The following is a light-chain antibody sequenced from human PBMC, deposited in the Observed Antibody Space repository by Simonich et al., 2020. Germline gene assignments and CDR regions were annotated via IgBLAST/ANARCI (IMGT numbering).Light chain of an antibody. V-gene: IGKV4-1*01. CDR1: QSVLYSSNNKNY. CDR3: QQYYSTPQT. CDR2: WAS. Sequence: DIVMTQSPDSLAVSLGERATINCKSSQSVLYSSNNKNYLAWYQQQPGQPPKLLIYWASTRESGVPDRFSCSGSGTAFTLTISSLQAEDVAVYYCQQYYSTPQTFGQGTKVEIK. J-gene: IGKJ1*01.